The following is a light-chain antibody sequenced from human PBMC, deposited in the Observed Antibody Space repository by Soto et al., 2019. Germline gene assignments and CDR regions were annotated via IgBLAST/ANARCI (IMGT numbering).Light chain of an antibody. V-gene: IGKV1-39*01. CDR3: QQSYSTPHT. J-gene: IGKJ1*01. Sequence: DIQMTQSPSSLSASVGDRVTITCRASQSISNYLNWYQQKPGKAPELLIYAASNLQSGVPSRFSGSGSGTLFSLTISSLQPEDFATYYCQQSYSTPHTFGQGTKVEIK. CDR1: QSISNY. CDR2: AAS.